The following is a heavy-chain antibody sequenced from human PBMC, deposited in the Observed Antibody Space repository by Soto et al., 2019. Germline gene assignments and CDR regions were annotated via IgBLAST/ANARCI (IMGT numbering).Heavy chain of an antibody. J-gene: IGHJ4*02. V-gene: IGHV3-74*03. CDR2: IDSYGTST. CDR1: GFTFSSYW. CDR3: VRGLGNSDH. Sequence: EVQLVESGGGLVQPGGSLRLSCVASGFTFSSYWMHWVRQVPGKEPVWVSFIDSYGTSTKYADSVRGRFTISRDNAKNTLYLLMNSLRVEDTAVYYCVRGLGNSDHWGQGTLVTVSS.